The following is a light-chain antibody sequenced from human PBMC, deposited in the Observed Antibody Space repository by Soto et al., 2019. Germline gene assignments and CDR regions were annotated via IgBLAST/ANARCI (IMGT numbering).Light chain of an antibody. CDR2: GAS. V-gene: IGKV3-20*01. CDR3: PQYGSSPTWT. J-gene: IGKJ1*01. Sequence: ESVLTQSPGTLSLSPGERATLSCRASQSVSSNYLAWCQQKSGHAPRLLIYGASTRASGIPDRFSASGSGTDFTLPIRRLEPQDSAVSYFPQYGSSPTWTFGQGTKWIS. CDR1: QSVSSNY.